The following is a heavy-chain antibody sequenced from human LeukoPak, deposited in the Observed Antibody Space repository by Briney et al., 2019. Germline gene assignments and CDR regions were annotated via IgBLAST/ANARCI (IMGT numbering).Heavy chain of an antibody. CDR1: GGSFSGYH. CDR2: INHSGST. D-gene: IGHD3-3*01. V-gene: IGHV4-34*01. CDR3: ARHGLNTIFGVVINFSFDY. Sequence: PSETLSLTCAVYGGSFSGYHWSWIRQPPGKGLEWIGEINHSGSTNYNPSLKSRVTISVDTSKNQFSLKLSSVTAADTAVYYCARHGLNTIFGVVINFSFDYWGQGTLVTVSS. J-gene: IGHJ4*02.